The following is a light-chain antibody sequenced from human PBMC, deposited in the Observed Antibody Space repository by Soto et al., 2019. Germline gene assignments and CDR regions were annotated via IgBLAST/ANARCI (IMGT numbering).Light chain of an antibody. CDR2: TLS. Sequence: DIQMTQSPSSVSASVGDRVTITCRASQVISSWLAWYQQKPGNAPNLLIYTLSSLQSGIPSRFSGSGSETDFTLTISSLQPEDFAPYYRQQANSFPLTFGGGTKVEIK. V-gene: IGKV1-12*01. J-gene: IGKJ4*01. CDR1: QVISSW. CDR3: QQANSFPLT.